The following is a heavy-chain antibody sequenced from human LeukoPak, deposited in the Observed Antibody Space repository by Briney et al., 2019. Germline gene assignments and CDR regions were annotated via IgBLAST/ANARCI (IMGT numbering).Heavy chain of an antibody. CDR2: INPNSGGT. Sequence: LGASVKVSCKASGYTFTGYYMHWVRQAPGQGLEWMGWINPNSGGTNYAQKFQGRVTMTRDTSISTAYMELSRLRSDDTAVYYCAKVLGMIVVTDAFDIWGQGTMVTVSS. J-gene: IGHJ3*02. CDR1: GYTFTGYY. D-gene: IGHD3-22*01. CDR3: AKVLGMIVVTDAFDI. V-gene: IGHV1-2*03.